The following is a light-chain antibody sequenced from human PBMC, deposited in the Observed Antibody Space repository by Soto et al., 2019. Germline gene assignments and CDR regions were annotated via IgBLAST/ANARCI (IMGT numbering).Light chain of an antibody. CDR2: DAS. CDR3: QQYNSWWT. V-gene: IGKV1-5*01. CDR1: QSISSW. Sequence: DIQMTQSPSTLSASVGDRVTITCRASQSISSWLAWYQQKPGKAPKFLIYDASSLESGVPSRFSGSGSGTEFTLTISSLQPDDFATYYCQQYNSWWTFGQGTKVDIK. J-gene: IGKJ1*01.